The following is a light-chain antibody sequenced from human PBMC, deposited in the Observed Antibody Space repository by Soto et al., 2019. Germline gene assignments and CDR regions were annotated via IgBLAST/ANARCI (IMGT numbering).Light chain of an antibody. Sequence: EIVLTQSPGTLSLSPGERATHSCRASKTVSSNYLAWYQQKPGQAPSLLIDGASSRATGIPARFSGSGSGTDFTLTISSLDPEDFAVYFCQQYSLAPVTFGGGTKVEIK. CDR1: KTVSSNY. V-gene: IGKV3-20*01. CDR2: GAS. J-gene: IGKJ4*01. CDR3: QQYSLAPVT.